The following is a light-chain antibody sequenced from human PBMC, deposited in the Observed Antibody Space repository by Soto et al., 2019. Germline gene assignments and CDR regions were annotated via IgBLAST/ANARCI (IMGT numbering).Light chain of an antibody. Sequence: EVVLTQSPATLSLSPGERATLFCRASQSVTNSYLAWYQQKPGQAPRLLIYGASSRATGIPDRFSGSGSGTDFTLTISRLEPEDFAVYYCQQYETSPRTFGQGTKVDIK. CDR1: QSVTNSY. CDR3: QQYETSPRT. CDR2: GAS. J-gene: IGKJ1*01. V-gene: IGKV3-20*01.